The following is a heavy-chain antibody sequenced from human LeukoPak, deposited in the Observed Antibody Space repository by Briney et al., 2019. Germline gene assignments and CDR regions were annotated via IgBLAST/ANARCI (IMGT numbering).Heavy chain of an antibody. CDR1: GGSISSYY. D-gene: IGHD5-12*01. V-gene: IGHV4-4*07. Sequence: TSETLSLTCTVSGGSISSYYWSWIRQPAGKGLEWIGRIYTSGSTNYNPSLKSRVTMSVDTSKNQFSLKLSSVTAADTAVYYCARDRSGYDYWYFDYWGQGTLVTVSS. CDR2: IYTSGST. J-gene: IGHJ4*02. CDR3: ARDRSGYDYWYFDY.